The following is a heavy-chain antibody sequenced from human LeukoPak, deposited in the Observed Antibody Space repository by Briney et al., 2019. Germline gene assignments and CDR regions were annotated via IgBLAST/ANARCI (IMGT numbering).Heavy chain of an antibody. J-gene: IGHJ3*02. D-gene: IGHD3-22*01. CDR2: INPNSGGT. V-gene: IGHV1-2*02. Sequence: GASVKVSCKASGYTFTGYYMHWVRQAPGQGLEWMGWINPNSGGTNYAQKFQGRVTMTRDTSISTAYMELSRPRSDDTAVYYCARDPYYYDSSGYYYVQAFDIWGQGTMVTVSS. CDR1: GYTFTGYY. CDR3: ARDPYYYDSSGYYYVQAFDI.